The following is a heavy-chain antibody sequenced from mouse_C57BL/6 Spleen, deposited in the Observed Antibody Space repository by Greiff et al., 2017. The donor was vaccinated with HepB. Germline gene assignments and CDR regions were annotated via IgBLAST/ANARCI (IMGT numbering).Heavy chain of an antibody. CDR3: ARDNGSSFPWFAY. CDR1: GYSITSGYY. Sequence: EVKLQESGPGLVKPSQSLSLTCSVTGYSITSGYYWNWIRQFPGNKLEWMGYISYDGSNNYNPSLKNRISITRDTSKNQFFLKLNSVTTEDTATYYCARDNGSSFPWFAYWGQGTLVTVSA. CDR2: ISYDGSN. D-gene: IGHD1-1*01. V-gene: IGHV3-6*01. J-gene: IGHJ3*01.